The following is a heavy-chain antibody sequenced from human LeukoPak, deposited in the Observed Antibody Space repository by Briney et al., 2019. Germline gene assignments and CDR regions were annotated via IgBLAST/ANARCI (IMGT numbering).Heavy chain of an antibody. D-gene: IGHD3-3*01. Sequence: GRPLRLSCAASGFTFGNYWMHWVRQAPGKGLVWVSRINTDGTITSYADSVKGRFTISRDNSKNMLYMQMNSLRAEDSAVYYCVSRFADYWGQGTLVTVSS. CDR1: GFTFGNYW. V-gene: IGHV3-74*01. J-gene: IGHJ4*02. CDR3: VSRFADY. CDR2: INTDGTIT.